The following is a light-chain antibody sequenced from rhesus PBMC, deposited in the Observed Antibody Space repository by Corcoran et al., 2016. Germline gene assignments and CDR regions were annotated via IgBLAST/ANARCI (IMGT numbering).Light chain of an antibody. CDR1: ENVNNY. J-gene: IGKJ4*01. CDR3: QHGYGTPLT. V-gene: IGKV1-74*01. Sequence: DIQMTQSPSSLSASVGDRVTITCRASENVNNYLNWYQQKPGKAPKLLIYKTSTLQSGVPSRFSGSGAVTDYTFTSRGLQPEDVETYDGQHGYGTPLTFGGGTKVELK. CDR2: KTS.